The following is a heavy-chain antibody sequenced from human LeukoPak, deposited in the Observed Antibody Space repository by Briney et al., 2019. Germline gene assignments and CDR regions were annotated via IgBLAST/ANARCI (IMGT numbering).Heavy chain of an antibody. CDR2: ISSSSSYI. V-gene: IGHV3-21*01. Sequence: GGSLRLSCAASGFTFSSYSMNWVRQAPGKGLEWVSSISSSSSYIYYADSVKGRFTISRDNAKNSLYLQMNSLRAEDTAVCYCARAEGPMVRGVVDYWGQGTLVTVSS. J-gene: IGHJ4*02. CDR1: GFTFSSYS. CDR3: ARAEGPMVRGVVDY. D-gene: IGHD3-10*01.